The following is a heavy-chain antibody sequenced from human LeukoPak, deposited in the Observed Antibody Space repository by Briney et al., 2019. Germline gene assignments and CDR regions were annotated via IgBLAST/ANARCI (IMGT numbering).Heavy chain of an antibody. CDR2: IYYSGST. CDR3: ARTGYSSSWYWFDP. J-gene: IGHJ5*02. D-gene: IGHD6-13*01. V-gene: IGHV4-59*08. CDR1: GGSISSYY. Sequence: SETLSLTCTVSGGSISSYYWSRIRQPPGKGLEWIGYIYYSGSTNYNPSLKSRVTISVDTSKNQFSLKLSSVTAADTAVYYCARTGYSSSWYWFDPWGQGTLVTVSS.